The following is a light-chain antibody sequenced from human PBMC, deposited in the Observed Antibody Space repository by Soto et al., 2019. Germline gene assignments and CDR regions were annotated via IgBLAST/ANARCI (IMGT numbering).Light chain of an antibody. J-gene: IGLJ1*01. Sequence: QSVLTQPRSVSESPGQSVTISRTGTSSDVGGYNFVSWYQHHPGKAPKLMIYDVSKRPSGVPDRFSGSKSGYTASLTISGLQAEDEADYYCCSYAGSHSYVFGTGTKVTVL. CDR3: CSYAGSHSYV. V-gene: IGLV2-11*01. CDR1: SSDVGGYNF. CDR2: DVS.